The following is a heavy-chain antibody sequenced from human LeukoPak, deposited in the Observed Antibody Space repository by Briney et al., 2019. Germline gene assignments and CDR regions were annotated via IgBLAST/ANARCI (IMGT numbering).Heavy chain of an antibody. CDR3: AREYSSGWYRFIDY. CDR2: INPNSGGT. CDR1: GYTFTGYY. V-gene: IGHV1-2*02. J-gene: IGHJ4*02. Sequence: ASVKVSCKASGYTFTGYYMHWVRQAPGQGLEWMGWINPNSGGTNYAQKFQGRVTMTRDTSISTAYMELSRLRSDDTAVYYCAREYSSGWYRFIDYWGQGTLVTVSS. D-gene: IGHD6-19*01.